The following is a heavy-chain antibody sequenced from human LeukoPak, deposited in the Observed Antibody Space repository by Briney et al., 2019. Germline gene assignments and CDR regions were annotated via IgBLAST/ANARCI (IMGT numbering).Heavy chain of an antibody. D-gene: IGHD4/OR15-4a*01. J-gene: IGHJ6*03. Sequence: GGSLRLSCAASGFTFSSYSMSWVRQAPGKGLEWVSSISSSSCYIYYADSVKGRFTLSRDNAKNTLSLQMNSLRAEDTAVYYCSRANDHFDSYYMDVWGKGTTVTISS. CDR2: ISSSSCYI. CDR1: GFTFSSYS. V-gene: IGHV3-21*04. CDR3: SRANDHFDSYYMDV.